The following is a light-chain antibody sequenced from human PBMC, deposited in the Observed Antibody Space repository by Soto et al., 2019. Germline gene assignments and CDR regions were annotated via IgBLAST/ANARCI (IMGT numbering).Light chain of an antibody. J-gene: IGKJ1*01. CDR2: LTS. CDR1: QSLLQSNGYTY. Sequence: DIVMTQSPLSLPVTPGEPASISCRSNQSLLQSNGYTYLDWYLQKSGQSPQLLIYLTSIRASGVPDRFNGSGSGTDFTLKISKVEAEDVGVYYCMHALQTPPWTFAQGTKVEIK. V-gene: IGKV2-28*01. CDR3: MHALQTPPWT.